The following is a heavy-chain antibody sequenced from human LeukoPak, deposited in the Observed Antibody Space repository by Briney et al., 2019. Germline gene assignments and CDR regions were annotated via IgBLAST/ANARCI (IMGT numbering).Heavy chain of an antibody. Sequence: ASVKVSCKASGGTFSSYAISWVRQAPGQGLEWMGRIIPILGIANYAQKFQGRVTITADKSTSTAYMELSSLRSEDTAVYYCAREGTAVAETDYYYGMDVWGQGTTVTVSS. V-gene: IGHV1-69*04. J-gene: IGHJ6*02. CDR1: GGTFSSYA. D-gene: IGHD6-19*01. CDR3: AREGTAVAETDYYYGMDV. CDR2: IIPILGIA.